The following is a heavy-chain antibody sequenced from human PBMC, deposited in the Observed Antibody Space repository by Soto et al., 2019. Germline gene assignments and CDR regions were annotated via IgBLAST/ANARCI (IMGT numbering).Heavy chain of an antibody. CDR2: ISGSGSTI. CDR1: GFTFSDYY. V-gene: IGHV3-11*01. J-gene: IGHJ4*02. CDR3: ARDQARGIFDY. Sequence: GGSLRLSCAASGFTFSDYYMSWIRQAPGKGLEWVSYISGSGSTIYYADSVKGRFTISRDNAKNSLYLQMNSLRAEDTAVYYCARDQARGIFDYWGQGTLVTVSS.